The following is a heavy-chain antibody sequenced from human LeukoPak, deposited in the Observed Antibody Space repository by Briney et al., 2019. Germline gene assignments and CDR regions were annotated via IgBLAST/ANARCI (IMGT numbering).Heavy chain of an antibody. V-gene: IGHV3-43*02. Sequence: GGSLRLSCAASEFTFTSYELNWVRQAPGKGLEWVSLISGDGGSTYYADSVKGRFTISRDNSKNSLYLQMNSLRTEDTALYYCEKDGSFFRTPWDYGDLQATNQEYWGQGTLVTVSS. D-gene: IGHD4-17*01. CDR2: ISGDGGST. CDR3: EKDGSFFRTPWDYGDLQATNQEY. J-gene: IGHJ4*02. CDR1: EFTFTSYE.